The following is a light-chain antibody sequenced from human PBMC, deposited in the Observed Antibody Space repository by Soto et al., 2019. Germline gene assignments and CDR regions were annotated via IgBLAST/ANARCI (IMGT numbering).Light chain of an antibody. CDR2: EVS. CDR1: SSDVGGYDY. CDR3: FSYRTKNTRV. V-gene: IGLV2-14*01. Sequence: QSVRTQPASVSGSPGQSITISCTGTSSDVGGYDYVSWYQQYPGKAPKLMIYEVSNRPSGVSHRFSGSKSGNTASLTISGLQAQDEADYYCFSYRTKNTRVVGEGSKVTVL. J-gene: IGLJ3*02.